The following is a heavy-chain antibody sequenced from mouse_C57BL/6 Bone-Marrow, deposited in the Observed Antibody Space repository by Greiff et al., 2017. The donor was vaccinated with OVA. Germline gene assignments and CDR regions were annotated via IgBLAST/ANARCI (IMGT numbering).Heavy chain of an antibody. CDR3: ARGGYYSRRYFDY. J-gene: IGHJ2*01. Sequence: QVQLQQPGAELVKPGASVKMSCKASGYTFTSYWITWVKQRPGQGLEWIGDIYPGSGSTNYNEKFKSKATLTVDTTSSTAYMQLSSLTSEDSAVYYCARGGYYSRRYFDYWGQGTTLTVSS. D-gene: IGHD1-1*01. CDR2: IYPGSGST. CDR1: GYTFTSYW. V-gene: IGHV1-55*01.